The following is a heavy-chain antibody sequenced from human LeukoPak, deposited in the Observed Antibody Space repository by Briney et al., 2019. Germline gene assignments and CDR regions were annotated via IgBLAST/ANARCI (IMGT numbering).Heavy chain of an antibody. CDR2: IGSGGAPI. V-gene: IGHV3-48*03. CDR1: GFTFSSYE. D-gene: IGHD6-6*01. Sequence: GGSLRLSCAVSGFTFSSYEMNWARQAPGKALEWVSYIGSGGAPILYADSVKGRFTISRDNAKSSLDLQMNSLRVEDTAVYYCARSPYSSSHFDYWGQGTLVTVSS. J-gene: IGHJ4*02. CDR3: ARSPYSSSHFDY.